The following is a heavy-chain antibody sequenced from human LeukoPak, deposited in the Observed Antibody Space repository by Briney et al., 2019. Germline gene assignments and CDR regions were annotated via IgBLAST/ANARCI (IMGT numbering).Heavy chain of an antibody. J-gene: IGHJ5*02. CDR2: FDPEDGET. D-gene: IGHD4-17*01. V-gene: IGHV1-24*01. CDR3: ARVLPRLTAPRNPYGDYVRWFDP. Sequence: GASVKVSCKVSGYTLTELSMHWVRQAPGKGLEWMGGFDPEDGETIYAQKFQGRVTMTEDTSTDTAYMELRSLRPDDTAVYYCARVLPRLTAPRNPYGDYVRWFDPWGQGTLVTVSS. CDR1: GYTLTELS.